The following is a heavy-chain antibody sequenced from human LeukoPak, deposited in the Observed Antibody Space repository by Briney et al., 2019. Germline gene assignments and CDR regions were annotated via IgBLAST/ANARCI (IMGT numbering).Heavy chain of an antibody. Sequence: PSETLSLTCTVSGGSISSGGYYWSWIRQHPGKGLEWIGYIYYSGSTYYNPSLKSRVTISVDTSKNQSSLKLSSVTAADTAVYYCAREWFGELKGSYYYYYGMDVWGQGTTVTVSS. V-gene: IGHV4-31*03. CDR1: GGSISSGGYY. D-gene: IGHD3-10*01. CDR2: IYYSGST. J-gene: IGHJ6*02. CDR3: AREWFGELKGSYYYYYGMDV.